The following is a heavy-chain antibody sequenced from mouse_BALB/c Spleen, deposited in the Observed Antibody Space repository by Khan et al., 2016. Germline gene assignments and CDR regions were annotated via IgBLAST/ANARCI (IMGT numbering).Heavy chain of an antibody. D-gene: IGHD3-3*01. CDR3: ASRVYYFDY. CDR2: ISSGGSS. Sequence: EVELVESGGGLVKPGGSLKLSCAASGFTFSSYAMSWVRQTPEKRLEWVASISSGGSSFYPDILKDRFTISRDNARNILYLQMRSRRPEDTAMYYCASRVYYFDYWGQGTTLTVSS. V-gene: IGHV5-6-5*01. CDR1: GFTFSSYA. J-gene: IGHJ2*01.